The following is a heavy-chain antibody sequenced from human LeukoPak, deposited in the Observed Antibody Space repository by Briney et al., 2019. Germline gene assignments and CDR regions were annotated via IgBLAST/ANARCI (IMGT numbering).Heavy chain of an antibody. CDR1: GFTFSSYG. Sequence: GRSLRLSCAASGFTFSSYGMHWVRQAPGKGLEWVAVISYDGSNKYYADSLKGRFTISRDSSKNTLYLQMNSLRAEDTAVYYCAKERGDISSLANYYYYGMDVWGQGTTVTVSS. J-gene: IGHJ6*02. D-gene: IGHD5-12*01. CDR3: AKERGDISSLANYYYYGMDV. V-gene: IGHV3-30*18. CDR2: ISYDGSNK.